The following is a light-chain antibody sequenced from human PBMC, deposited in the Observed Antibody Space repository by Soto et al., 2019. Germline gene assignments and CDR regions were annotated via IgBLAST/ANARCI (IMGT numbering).Light chain of an antibody. CDR2: GND. Sequence: QSVLTQPPSVSVAPGQTVTISCTGSSSNIGAGYDVHWYQQFPGTAPKLLIYGNDNRPSGVPDRFSGSNSGTSASLAITGLQAEDEAEYYCQSYDSSLSGSGVFGGGTKLTVL. V-gene: IGLV1-40*01. CDR1: SSNIGAGYD. CDR3: QSYDSSLSGSGV. J-gene: IGLJ3*02.